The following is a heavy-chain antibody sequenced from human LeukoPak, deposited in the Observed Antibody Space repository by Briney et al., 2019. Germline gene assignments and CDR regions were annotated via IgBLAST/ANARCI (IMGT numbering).Heavy chain of an antibody. D-gene: IGHD3-10*01. CDR2: ISFDASNK. J-gene: IGHJ4*02. CDR1: GFTFSSYG. Sequence: PGRSLRLSCAASGFTFSSYGMHWVRQAPGKGLEWVAVISFDASNKYYADSVKGRFTISRDNSKNTLYLQMNSLRAEDTAVYYCARDRLLYYGSGSYDYWGQGTLVTVSS. CDR3: ARDRLLYYGSGSYDY. V-gene: IGHV3-30*03.